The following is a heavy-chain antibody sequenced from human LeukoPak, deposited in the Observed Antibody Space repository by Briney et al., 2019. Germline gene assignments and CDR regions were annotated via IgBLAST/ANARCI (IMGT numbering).Heavy chain of an antibody. V-gene: IGHV1-18*01. D-gene: IGHD3-10*01. CDR2: ISAYNGNT. Sequence: ASVKVSCKASGYTFTSYGISWVRQAPGQGLEWMGWISAYNGNTNYAQKLQGRVTMTTDTSTSTAYMELRSLRSDDTAVYYCARASRGFGESIGGAFVIWGQGTMVTVSS. CDR3: ARASRGFGESIGGAFVI. CDR1: GYTFTSYG. J-gene: IGHJ3*02.